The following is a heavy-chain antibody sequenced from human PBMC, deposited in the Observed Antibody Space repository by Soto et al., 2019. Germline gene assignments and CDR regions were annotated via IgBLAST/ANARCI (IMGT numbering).Heavy chain of an antibody. CDR3: AIDPLRFLEWLLSGMDV. Sequence: GGSLRLSCAASGFTFSSYGMHWVRQAPGKGLEWVAVIWYDGSNKYYADSEKGRFTTSRDNSKNTLYLQMNSLRAEDTAVYYCAIDPLRFLEWLLSGMDVWGQGTTVTVSS. V-gene: IGHV3-33*01. D-gene: IGHD3-3*01. CDR1: GFTFSSYG. CDR2: IWYDGSNK. J-gene: IGHJ6*02.